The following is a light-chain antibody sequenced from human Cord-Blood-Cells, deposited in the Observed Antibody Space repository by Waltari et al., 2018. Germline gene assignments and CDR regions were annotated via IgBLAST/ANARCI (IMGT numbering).Light chain of an antibody. CDR3: SSYTSSSTWV. CDR1: SSDVGGYNY. V-gene: IGLV2-14*03. J-gene: IGLJ3*02. CDR2: DGS. Sequence: QSALTQPASVSGSPGQSITISCTGTSSDVGGYNYVSWYQQHPGNAPKLMIYDGSNRPSGVSIRFSGSKSGNTASLTISGLQAEDEADYYCSSYTSSSTWVFGGGTKLTVL.